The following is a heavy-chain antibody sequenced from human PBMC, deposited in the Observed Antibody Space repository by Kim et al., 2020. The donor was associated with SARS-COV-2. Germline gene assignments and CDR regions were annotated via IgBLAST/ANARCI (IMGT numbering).Heavy chain of an antibody. Sequence: ASVKVSCKASGYTFTGYYIHWVRQAPGQGLEWMGRVNPNSGGTDYAQKFQGRVTMTRDTSISTAYMELSRLTSDDTAVYYCARRGDDFWGQGTLVTVSS. D-gene: IGHD3-3*01. J-gene: IGHJ4*02. CDR2: VNPNSGGT. CDR3: ARRGDDF. CDR1: GYTFTGYY. V-gene: IGHV1-2*06.